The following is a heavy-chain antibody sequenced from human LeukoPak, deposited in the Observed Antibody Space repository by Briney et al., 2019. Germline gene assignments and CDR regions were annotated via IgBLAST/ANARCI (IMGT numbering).Heavy chain of an antibody. CDR1: GGSISSGGYY. J-gene: IGHJ4*02. D-gene: IGHD3-3*01. CDR3: ARAGSDGDFWSGYLDY. V-gene: IGHV4-31*03. Sequence: SQTLSLTCTVSGGSISSGGYYWSWVRQHPGKGXXXIGYIYYSGSTYYNPSLKSRVTISVDTSKNQFSLKLSSVTAADTAVYYCARAGSDGDFWSGYLDYWGQGTLVTVSS. CDR2: IYYSGST.